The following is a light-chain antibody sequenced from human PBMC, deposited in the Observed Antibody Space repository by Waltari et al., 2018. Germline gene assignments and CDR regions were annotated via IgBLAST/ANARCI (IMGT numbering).Light chain of an antibody. Sequence: DVVMTQSPLPLPVTLGQSASTSCSSSQSLVHSDGNTYLNWFPQRTGQSLRRLIYKVFRRESGVPDRFSGSGSGTDFTLKISRVEAEDVGVYYCMQGTQWPRTFGQGTKVQIE. CDR2: KVF. V-gene: IGKV2-30*02. CDR3: MQGTQWPRT. J-gene: IGKJ1*01. CDR1: QSLVHSDGNTY.